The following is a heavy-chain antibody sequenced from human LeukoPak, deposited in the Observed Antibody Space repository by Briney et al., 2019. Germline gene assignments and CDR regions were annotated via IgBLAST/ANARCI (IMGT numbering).Heavy chain of an antibody. D-gene: IGHD3-3*01. CDR1: GFTVSSNY. V-gene: IGHV3-23*01. CDR3: AKDRDYDFWSGYSESGRFDY. J-gene: IGHJ4*02. CDR2: ISGSGGST. Sequence: GGSLRLSCAASGFTVSSNYMSWVRQAPGKGLEWVSAISGSGGSTYYADSVKGRFTISRDNSKNTLYLQMNSLRAEDTAVYYCAKDRDYDFWSGYSESGRFDYWGQGTLVTVSS.